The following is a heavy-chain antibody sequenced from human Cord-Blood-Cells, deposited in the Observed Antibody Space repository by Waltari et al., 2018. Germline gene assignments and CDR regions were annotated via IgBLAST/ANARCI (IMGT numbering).Heavy chain of an antibody. CDR3: ARDELTGDRGRGD. D-gene: IGHD7-27*01. Sequence: EVQLVESGGGLVQPGGSLRLSCAASGFTVSSNYMSWVRQAPGKGLGWVSVIYSGGSTYYADSVKGRFTISRHNSKNTLYLQMNSLRAEDTAVYYCARDELTGDRGRGDWGQGTLVTVSS. CDR2: IYSGGST. V-gene: IGHV3-53*04. CDR1: GFTVSSNY. J-gene: IGHJ4*02.